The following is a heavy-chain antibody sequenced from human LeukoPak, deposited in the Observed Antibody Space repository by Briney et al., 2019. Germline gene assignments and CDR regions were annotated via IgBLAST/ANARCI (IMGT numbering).Heavy chain of an antibody. CDR1: GFTFSSYA. CDR3: ARDPYNGSYGDDYYYYMDV. V-gene: IGHV3-30*04. J-gene: IGHJ6*03. Sequence: GGSLRLSCAASGFTFSSYAMHWVRQAPGKGLDWVAVISYDGSNKYYADSVKGRFTISRDNSKNTLYLQMNSLRAEDTAVYYCARDPYNGSYGDDYYYYMDVWGKGTTVTISS. CDR2: ISYDGSNK. D-gene: IGHD1-26*01.